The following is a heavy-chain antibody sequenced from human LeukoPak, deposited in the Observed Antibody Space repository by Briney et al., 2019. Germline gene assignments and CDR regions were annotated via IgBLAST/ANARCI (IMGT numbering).Heavy chain of an antibody. CDR2: IYPGDPDA. Sequence: GESLKISCKGSGYSFTSYWIGWVRQMPGKGLEWMGIIYPGDPDARYSPSFQGQVTISADKSISTAYLQWSSLKASDTAMYYCARHEGGYSSSWYAGNVIRPFDYWGQGTLVTVSS. J-gene: IGHJ4*02. CDR1: GYSFTSYW. CDR3: ARHEGGYSSSWYAGNVIRPFDY. D-gene: IGHD6-13*01. V-gene: IGHV5-51*01.